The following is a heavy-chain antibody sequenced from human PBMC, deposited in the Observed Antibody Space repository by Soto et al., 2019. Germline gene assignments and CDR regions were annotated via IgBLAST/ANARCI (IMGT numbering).Heavy chain of an antibody. CDR1: GFTFSSYS. Sequence: EVQLVESGGGLVQPGGSLRLSCAASGFTFSSYSMNWVRQAPGKGLEWLSYISSSISTMHYADSVKGRFTISRDNAKISLYLQRNILRDEDTAVYYCAREVRDTAVADFDYWGQGTLVTVSS. D-gene: IGHD5-18*01. J-gene: IGHJ4*02. CDR3: AREVRDTAVADFDY. CDR2: ISSSISTM. V-gene: IGHV3-48*02.